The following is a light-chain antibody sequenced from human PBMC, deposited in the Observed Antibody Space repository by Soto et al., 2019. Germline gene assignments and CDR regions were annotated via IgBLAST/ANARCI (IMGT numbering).Light chain of an antibody. CDR3: QQYDNWPPWT. V-gene: IGKV3-15*01. J-gene: IGKJ1*01. CDR2: GAS. Sequence: EIVLTQSPATLSVSPGESATLSCRASQSVSSSVAWYQQKPGQAPRLLIFGASTRATGVPARFSGSGSETEFTLTISSLQSEDFAVYYCQQYDNWPPWTFGQGTKVEIK. CDR1: QSVSSS.